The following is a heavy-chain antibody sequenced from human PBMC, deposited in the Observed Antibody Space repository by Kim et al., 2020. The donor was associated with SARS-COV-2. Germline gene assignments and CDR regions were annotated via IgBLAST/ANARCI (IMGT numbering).Heavy chain of an antibody. CDR3: ARDRYNWNDERYYYYGMDV. Sequence: ASVKVSCKASGYTFTGYYMHWVRQAPGQGLEWMGWINPNSGGTNYAQKFQGRVTMTRDTSISTAYMELSRLRSDDTAVYYCARDRYNWNDERYYYYGMDVWGQGTTVTVSS. CDR2: INPNSGGT. D-gene: IGHD1-1*01. J-gene: IGHJ6*02. CDR1: GYTFTGYY. V-gene: IGHV1-2*02.